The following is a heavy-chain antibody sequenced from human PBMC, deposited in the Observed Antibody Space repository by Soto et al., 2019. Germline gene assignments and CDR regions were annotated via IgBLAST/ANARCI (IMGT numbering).Heavy chain of an antibody. CDR3: ARGYSGYDYNFDY. CDR2: IFNSGSA. V-gene: IGHV4-31*03. D-gene: IGHD6-13*01. J-gene: IGHJ4*02. Sequence: SETLSLTCSVSGAVTFSGIYYWIWIRQSPGKGLDCLGYIFNSGSAYYNPSLKSRVSISIDTSKDEFSLTVNSVTAADTAVYFCARGYSGYDYNFDYWSQGMSVTVSS. CDR1: GAVTFSGIYY.